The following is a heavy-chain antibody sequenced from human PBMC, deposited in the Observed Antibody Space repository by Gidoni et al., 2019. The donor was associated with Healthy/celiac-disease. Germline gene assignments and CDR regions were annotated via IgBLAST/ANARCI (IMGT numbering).Heavy chain of an antibody. V-gene: IGHV3-30*01. CDR3: AREMKGIAAGMDY. J-gene: IGHJ4*02. Sequence: QVQLVESGGGVVQPGRSLRLSCAASGFTFSSYAMHWVRQAPGKGLEGVAVISYDGSNKYYADSVKGRFTISRDNSKNTLYLQMNSLRAEDTAVYYCAREMKGIAAGMDYWGQGTLVTVSS. D-gene: IGHD6-13*01. CDR1: GFTFSSYA. CDR2: ISYDGSNK.